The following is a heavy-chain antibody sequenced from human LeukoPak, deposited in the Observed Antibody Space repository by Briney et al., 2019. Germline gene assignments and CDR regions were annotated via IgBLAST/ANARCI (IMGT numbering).Heavy chain of an antibody. Sequence: SETLSLTCTVSGYSISSGYYWGWIRQPPGKGLEWIGSIYHSGSTYYNPSLKSRVTISVDTSKNQFSLKLSSVTAADTAVYYCATLWFGELQHFDYWGQGTLVTVSS. CDR2: IYHSGST. V-gene: IGHV4-38-2*02. D-gene: IGHD3-10*01. CDR3: ATLWFGELQHFDY. J-gene: IGHJ4*02. CDR1: GYSISSGYY.